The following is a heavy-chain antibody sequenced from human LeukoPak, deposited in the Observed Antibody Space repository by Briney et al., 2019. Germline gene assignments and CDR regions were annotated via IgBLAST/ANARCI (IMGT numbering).Heavy chain of an antibody. Sequence: SETLSLTCTVSGGSISSYYWSWIRQPPGKGLEWIGYIYYSGSTNYNPSLKSRVTISVDTSKNQFSLKLSSVTAADTAVYYRARDRRVAFDYWGQGTLVTVSS. CDR2: IYYSGST. D-gene: IGHD2-15*01. V-gene: IGHV4-59*01. CDR3: ARDRRVAFDY. CDR1: GGSISSYY. J-gene: IGHJ4*02.